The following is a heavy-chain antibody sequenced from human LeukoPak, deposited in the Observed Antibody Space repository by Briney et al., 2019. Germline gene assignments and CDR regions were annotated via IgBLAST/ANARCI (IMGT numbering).Heavy chain of an antibody. CDR2: ISSSSSYI. V-gene: IGHV3-21*01. CDR1: GFTFSSYS. Sequence: GGSLRLSCVASGFTFSSYSMNWVRQAPGKGLEWVSSISSSSSYIYYADSVKGRFTISRDNAKNSLYLQMNSLRAEDTAVYYCARSPYHYDSSGSYDYWGQGTLVTVSS. J-gene: IGHJ4*02. D-gene: IGHD3-22*01. CDR3: ARSPYHYDSSGSYDY.